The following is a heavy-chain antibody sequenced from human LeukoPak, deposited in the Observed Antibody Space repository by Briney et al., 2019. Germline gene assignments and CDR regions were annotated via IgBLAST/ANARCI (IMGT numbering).Heavy chain of an antibody. J-gene: IGHJ4*02. V-gene: IGHV1-2*02. CDR1: GYTFTGYY. D-gene: IGHD6-13*01. CDR2: INPNSGGT. Sequence: ASVKVSCKASGYTFTGYYMHWVRRAPGQGLEWMGWINPNSGGTNYAQKFQGRVTMTRDTSISTAYMELSRLRSDDTAVYYCAREHSSSWYGGLDYWGQGTLVTVSS. CDR3: AREHSSSWYGGLDY.